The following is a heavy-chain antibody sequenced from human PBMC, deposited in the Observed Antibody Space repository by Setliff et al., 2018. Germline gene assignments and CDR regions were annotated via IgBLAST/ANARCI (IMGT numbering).Heavy chain of an antibody. Sequence: GGSLRLSCAASGFSFSSYAMSWVRQALGKGLEWVSTIIGSGISTYYADSVQGRVTISRDNHKNTLHLQMNSLRVEDTAIYYCAKSPHDFWSGRVFFDYWGQGMLVTVSS. CDR3: AKSPHDFWSGRVFFDY. V-gene: IGHV3-23*01. CDR2: IIGSGIST. J-gene: IGHJ4*01. D-gene: IGHD3-3*01. CDR1: GFSFSSYA.